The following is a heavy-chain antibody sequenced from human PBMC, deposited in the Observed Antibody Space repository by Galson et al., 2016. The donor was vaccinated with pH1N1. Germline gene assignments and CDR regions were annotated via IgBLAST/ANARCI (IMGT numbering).Heavy chain of an antibody. V-gene: IGHV3-7*03. Sequence: SLRLSCAASGFTLSNFWMSWVRQAPGKGLEWVPNINQGGSERHYVDSVKGRFTISRDNAKNSMYLQMNSLRAEDTAVYYCVRKIGGDSSYWGQGTLVTVSS. D-gene: IGHD2-21*02. CDR3: VRKIGGDSSY. CDR1: GFTLSNFW. CDR2: INQGGSER. J-gene: IGHJ4*02.